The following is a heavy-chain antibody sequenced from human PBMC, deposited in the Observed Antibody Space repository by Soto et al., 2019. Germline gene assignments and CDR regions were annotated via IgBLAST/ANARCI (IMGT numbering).Heavy chain of an antibody. D-gene: IGHD2-21*02. Sequence: VQLVQSGAEEKKPGASVKVSCKASGYTFTSYAMHWVRQAPGQRLEWMGWINAGNGNTKYSQKFQGRVTITRDTSASTAYMELSSLRSEDTAVYYCARCIVVVTALDYWGQGTLVTVSS. CDR3: ARCIVVVTALDY. J-gene: IGHJ4*02. V-gene: IGHV1-3*05. CDR1: GYTFTSYA. CDR2: INAGNGNT.